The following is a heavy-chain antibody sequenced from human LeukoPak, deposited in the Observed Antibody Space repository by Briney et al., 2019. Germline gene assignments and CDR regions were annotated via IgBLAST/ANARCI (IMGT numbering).Heavy chain of an antibody. V-gene: IGHV4-59*08. Sequence: PSETLSLTCTVSGDSISSYYWSWIRQPPGKGLEWIAYSYYSGSTNYNPSLKSRVTISVDTSKNQFSLRLTSVTAADTAVYYCARHDKKRGAAPDFDYWGQGTLVTVSS. CDR2: SYYSGST. J-gene: IGHJ4*02. CDR3: ARHDKKRGAAPDFDY. D-gene: IGHD1-26*01. CDR1: GDSISSYY.